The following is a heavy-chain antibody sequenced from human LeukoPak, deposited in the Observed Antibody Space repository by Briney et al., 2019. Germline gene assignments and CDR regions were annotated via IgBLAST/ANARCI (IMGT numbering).Heavy chain of an antibody. J-gene: IGHJ5*02. Sequence: PSKTLSLTCTVSGGSISSYYWTWIRQPPGKGLEWIGYIYHSGNTNYNPSLKSRVTISVDTSKNQFSLKVSSVTAADTAVYYCARHSSSSRGWFDPWGQGTLVTVSS. D-gene: IGHD6-6*01. CDR2: IYHSGNT. CDR3: ARHSSSSRGWFDP. V-gene: IGHV4-59*01. CDR1: GGSISSYY.